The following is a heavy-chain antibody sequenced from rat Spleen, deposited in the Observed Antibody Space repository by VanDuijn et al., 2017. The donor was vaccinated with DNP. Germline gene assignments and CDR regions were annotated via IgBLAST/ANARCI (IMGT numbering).Heavy chain of an antibody. CDR3: TRDHYDGYYSYVMDA. CDR2: MRYNGDT. V-gene: IGHV2-63*01. D-gene: IGHD1-12*03. Sequence: QVQLKESGPGLMQPSQALSLTCTVSGFSLSDYHVHWVRQPPGKGLEWMGRMRYNGDTSYNSALKSRLSISRDTSKNQVFLKMNSLQTYDTGTYYCTRDHYDGYYSYVMDAWGQGASVTVSS. J-gene: IGHJ4*01. CDR1: GFSLSDYH.